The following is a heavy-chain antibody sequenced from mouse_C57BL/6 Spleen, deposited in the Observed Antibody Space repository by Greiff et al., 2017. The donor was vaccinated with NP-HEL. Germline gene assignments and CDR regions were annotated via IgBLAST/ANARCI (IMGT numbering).Heavy chain of an antibody. CDR1: GFTFSSYT. Sequence: EVQLVESGGGLVKPGGSLKLSCAASGFTFSSYTMSWVRQTPEKRLEWVATISGGGGNTYYPDSVKGRFTISRDNAKNTLYLQMSSLRSEDTALYYCARQGYSNSWFAYWGQGTLVTVSA. D-gene: IGHD2-5*01. V-gene: IGHV5-9*01. CDR2: ISGGGGNT. J-gene: IGHJ3*01. CDR3: ARQGYSNSWFAY.